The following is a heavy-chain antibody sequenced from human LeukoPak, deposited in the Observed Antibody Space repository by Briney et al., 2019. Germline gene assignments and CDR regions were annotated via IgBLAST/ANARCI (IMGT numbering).Heavy chain of an antibody. CDR3: ARVGGTNYYYYGMDV. V-gene: IGHV4-59*01. D-gene: IGHD1-26*01. CDR1: GGSISNYY. CDR2: IYYSGST. J-gene: IGHJ6*02. Sequence: SETLSLTCTVSGGSISNYYWSWIRQPPGKGLEWIGYIYYSGSTNYNPSLKSRVTISVDTSKNQFSLKLSSVTAANTAVYYCARVGGTNYYYYGMDVWGQGTTVTVSS.